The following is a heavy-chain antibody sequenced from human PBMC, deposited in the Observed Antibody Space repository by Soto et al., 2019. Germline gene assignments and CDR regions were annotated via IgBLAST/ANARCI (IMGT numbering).Heavy chain of an antibody. CDR1: GFTFSSYA. J-gene: IGHJ4*02. Sequence: LRLSCAASGFTFSSYAMHWVRQAPGKGLEWVAVISYDGSNKYYADSVKGRFTISRDNSKKTLYLQMNSLRAEDTAVYYCARGLVDTAMERFDYWGQGTLVTVSS. CDR3: ARGLVDTAMERFDY. V-gene: IGHV3-30-3*01. CDR2: ISYDGSNK. D-gene: IGHD5-18*01.